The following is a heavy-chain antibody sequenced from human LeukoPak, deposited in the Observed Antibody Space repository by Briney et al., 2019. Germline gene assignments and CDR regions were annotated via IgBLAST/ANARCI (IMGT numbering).Heavy chain of an antibody. D-gene: IGHD2-2*01. V-gene: IGHV3-30*02. CDR1: GFTFSSYG. Sequence: PGGSLRLSCAASGFTFSSYGMHWVRQAPGKGLEWVAFIRYDGSNKYYADSVKGRFTISRDNSKNTLYLQMNSLRAEDTAVYYCASRSSSVVPAAGYAFDIWGQGTMVTVSS. CDR2: IRYDGSNK. CDR3: ASRSSSVVPAAGYAFDI. J-gene: IGHJ3*02.